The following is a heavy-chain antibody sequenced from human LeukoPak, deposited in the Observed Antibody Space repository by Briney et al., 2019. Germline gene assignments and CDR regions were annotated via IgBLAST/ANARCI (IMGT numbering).Heavy chain of an antibody. Sequence: SQTLSLTCTVSGGSISSSGYYWAWIRQHPGKGLEWLGYIFYSGSTYYNPSLKGRFTISLDTSKNQLSLKLSSVTAADTAVYYCARGTYYSSSGSYYNLDQWGQGTLVTVSS. CDR3: ARGTYYSSSGSYYNLDQ. V-gene: IGHV4-31*03. CDR1: GGSISSSGYY. D-gene: IGHD3-10*01. CDR2: IFYSGST. J-gene: IGHJ4*02.